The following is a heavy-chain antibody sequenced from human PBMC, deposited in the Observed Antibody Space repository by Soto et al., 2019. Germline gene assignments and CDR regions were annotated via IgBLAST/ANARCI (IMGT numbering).Heavy chain of an antibody. CDR3: ARGPGGPDGPGDY. Sequence: QVQLVQSGAEVKKPGASVKVSCKASGYTFTSYAMHWVRQAPGQRLEWMGWINAGNGNTKYSQKFQGRFTITRDTSAGTAYMELSSLRCEDTAVYYCARGPGGPDGPGDYWGQGTLVTVSS. V-gene: IGHV1-3*01. CDR1: GYTFTSYA. CDR2: INAGNGNT. D-gene: IGHD2-15*01. J-gene: IGHJ4*02.